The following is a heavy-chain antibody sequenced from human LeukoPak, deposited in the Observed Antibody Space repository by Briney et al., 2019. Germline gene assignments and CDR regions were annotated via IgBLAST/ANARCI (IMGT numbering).Heavy chain of an antibody. CDR3: ARGMHYDFWSGYYFDY. D-gene: IGHD3-3*01. Sequence: GASVKVSCMASGYTFTCYYIHWVRQAPGQGLEWMGIINPSGGSTSYAQKFQGRVTMTRDTSTSTVYMELSSLRSEDTAVYYCARGMHYDFWSGYYFDYWGQGTLVTVSS. J-gene: IGHJ4*02. CDR2: INPSGGST. V-gene: IGHV1-46*01. CDR1: GYTFTCYY.